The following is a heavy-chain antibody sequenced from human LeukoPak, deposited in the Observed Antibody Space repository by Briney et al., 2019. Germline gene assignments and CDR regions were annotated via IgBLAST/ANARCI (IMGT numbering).Heavy chain of an antibody. Sequence: GASVKVSCKASGYTFTSYDINWVRQATGQGLEWMGWMNPNSGNTGYAQKFLGRVTMTRNTSISTAYMELSSLRSEDTAVYYCALLGHYYYYMDVWGKGTTVTISS. CDR3: ALLGHYYYYMDV. V-gene: IGHV1-8*01. CDR1: GYTFTSYD. D-gene: IGHD3-10*01. J-gene: IGHJ6*03. CDR2: MNPNSGNT.